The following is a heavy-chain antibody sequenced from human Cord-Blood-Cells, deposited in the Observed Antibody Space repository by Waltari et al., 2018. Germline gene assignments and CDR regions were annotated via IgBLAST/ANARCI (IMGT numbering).Heavy chain of an antibody. V-gene: IGHV3-30*18. Sequence: QVQLVESGGGVVQPGRSLRLSCAASGFTFSSYGMHWVRQAPVKGMEWVAVISYDGSNKYYADSVKGRFTISRDNAENTLYLQMNSLRAEDTAVYYCAKDWHYGSGSYYDYWGQGTLVTVSS. CDR2: ISYDGSNK. J-gene: IGHJ4*02. D-gene: IGHD3-10*01. CDR1: GFTFSSYG. CDR3: AKDWHYGSGSYYDY.